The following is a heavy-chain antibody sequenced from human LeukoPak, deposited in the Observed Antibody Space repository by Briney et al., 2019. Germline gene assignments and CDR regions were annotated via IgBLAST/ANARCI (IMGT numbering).Heavy chain of an antibody. Sequence: GASVKVSCKASGYTFTSYGISWVRQAPGQGLEWMGWISAYNGNTNYAQKLQGRVTMNTDTSTSTAYMELRSLRSDDTAVYYCARGPWDYYDSSGPPVPDYWGQGTLVTVSS. CDR3: ARGPWDYYDSSGPPVPDY. CDR2: ISAYNGNT. CDR1: GYTFTSYG. J-gene: IGHJ4*02. D-gene: IGHD3-22*01. V-gene: IGHV1-18*01.